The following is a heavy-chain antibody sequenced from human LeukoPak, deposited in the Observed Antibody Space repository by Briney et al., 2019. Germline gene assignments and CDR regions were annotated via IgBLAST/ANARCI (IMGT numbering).Heavy chain of an antibody. CDR2: IIPIFGTA. CDR1: GGTFISYA. J-gene: IGHJ4*02. V-gene: IGHV1-69*13. Sequence: GASVKVSCKASGGTFISYAISWVRQAPGQGLEWMGGIIPIFGTANYAQRFQGRVTITADESTSTAYMELSSLRSEDMAIYYCAIRDGHTDHWGQGTLVTVSS. D-gene: IGHD5-24*01. CDR3: AIRDGHTDH.